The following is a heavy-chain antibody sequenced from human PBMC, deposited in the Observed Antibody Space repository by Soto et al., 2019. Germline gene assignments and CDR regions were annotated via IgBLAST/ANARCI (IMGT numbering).Heavy chain of an antibody. D-gene: IGHD2-2*01. CDR2: ISTYTGNT. Sequence: ASVKVSCKASGYTFTNYDINWVRQAPGQGLEWMGWISTYTGNTNYAQKLQDRVTITRDRSMSTAYMELSSLRSEDTAMYYCASSECISTSCQYYYYYGMDVWGQGTTVTVSS. CDR1: GYTFTNYD. CDR3: ASSECISTSCQYYYYYGMDV. V-gene: IGHV1-18*01. J-gene: IGHJ6*02.